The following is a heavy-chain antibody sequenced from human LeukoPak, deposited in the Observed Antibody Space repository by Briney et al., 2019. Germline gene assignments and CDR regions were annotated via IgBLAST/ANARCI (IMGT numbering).Heavy chain of an antibody. CDR2: ISAYNGNT. V-gene: IGHV1-18*01. Sequence: ASVKVSCKASGYTFTSYGISWVRQAPGQGLEWMGWISAYNGNTNYAQKLQGRVTMTTDTSTSTAYMELRSLRSDDTAVYYCAKDPFSGITMIVVVITYMADYWGQGTLATVSS. D-gene: IGHD3-22*01. CDR3: AKDPFSGITMIVVVITYMADY. J-gene: IGHJ4*02. CDR1: GYTFTSYG.